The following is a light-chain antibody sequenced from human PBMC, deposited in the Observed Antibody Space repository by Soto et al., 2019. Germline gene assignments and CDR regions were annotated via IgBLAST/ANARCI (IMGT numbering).Light chain of an antibody. Sequence: EMVVPQSPGTLSLSPGERATLSCRASQSVSSSYLAWYQQKPGQAPRLLIYGASSRATGIPDRFSGSGSGTDFTLTISRLEPEDFAVYYCQQYGSSPDTFGQGTKLEIK. J-gene: IGKJ2*01. CDR1: QSVSSSY. CDR2: GAS. CDR3: QQYGSSPDT. V-gene: IGKV3-20*01.